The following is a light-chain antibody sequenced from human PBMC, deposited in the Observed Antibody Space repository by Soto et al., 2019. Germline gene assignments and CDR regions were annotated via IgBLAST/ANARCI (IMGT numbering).Light chain of an antibody. Sequence: EIVMTQSPATLSVSPGGRATLSCRASQSVSSNLAWYQQKPGQAPRLLIYGASTRAAGVPARFSGSGSGTEFTLTISSLQSADIAVYFCQQYANWPKTFGQGTKVDIK. CDR1: QSVSSN. V-gene: IGKV3-15*01. CDR3: QQYANWPKT. J-gene: IGKJ1*01. CDR2: GAS.